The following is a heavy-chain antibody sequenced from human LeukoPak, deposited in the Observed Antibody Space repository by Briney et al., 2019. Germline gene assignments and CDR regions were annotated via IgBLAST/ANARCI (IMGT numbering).Heavy chain of an antibody. D-gene: IGHD1-26*01. Sequence: GRSLRLSCTASGFTFGDYAMSWFRQAPGKGLEWVGFIRSKAYGGTTEYAASVKGRFTISRDDSKSIAYLQMNSLKTEDTAVYYCTRAFYSGSYCPDYWGQGTLVTVSS. V-gene: IGHV3-49*03. J-gene: IGHJ4*02. CDR1: GFTFGDYA. CDR2: IRSKAYGGTT. CDR3: TRAFYSGSYCPDY.